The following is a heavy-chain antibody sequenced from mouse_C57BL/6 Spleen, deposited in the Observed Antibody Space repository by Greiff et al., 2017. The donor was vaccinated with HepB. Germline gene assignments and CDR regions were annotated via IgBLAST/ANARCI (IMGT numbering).Heavy chain of an antibody. CDR2: IHPNSGST. D-gene: IGHD1-1*01. CDR1: GYTFTSYW. V-gene: IGHV1-64*01. Sequence: QVQLQQPGAELVKPGASVKLSCKASGYTFTSYWMHWVKQRPGQGLEWIGMIHPNSGSTNYNEKFKSKATLTVDKSSSTAYMQLSSLTSEDSAVYYCASFRYGSSSFAYWGQGTLVTVSA. J-gene: IGHJ3*01. CDR3: ASFRYGSSSFAY.